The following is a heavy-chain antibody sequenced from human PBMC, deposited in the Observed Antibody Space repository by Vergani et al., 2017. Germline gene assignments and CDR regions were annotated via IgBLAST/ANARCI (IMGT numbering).Heavy chain of an antibody. V-gene: IGHV3-21*01. CDR3: AREPCSSTSCYAYYYYYMDV. Sequence: EVQLVESGGGLVKPGGSLRLSCAASGFTFSSYSMNWVRQAPGKGLEWVSSISSSSSYIYYADSVKGRFTISRDNAKNSLYLQMNSLRAEDTAVYYCAREPCSSTSCYAYYYYYMDVWGKGTTVTVSS. J-gene: IGHJ6*03. CDR2: ISSSSSYI. CDR1: GFTFSSYS. D-gene: IGHD2-2*01.